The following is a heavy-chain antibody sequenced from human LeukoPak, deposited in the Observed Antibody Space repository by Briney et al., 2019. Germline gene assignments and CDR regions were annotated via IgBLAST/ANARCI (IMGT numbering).Heavy chain of an antibody. Sequence: PGGSLRLSYAASGFSNHTFSVRQLRQAPGKGLEWVAGINDSGDKTYYADSVKGRFTISRENSKNTLYLQMSSLRVEDTAVYYCAKRVSYRSLPVYFDFWGRGTLVTVSS. CDR3: AKRVSYRSLPVYFDF. D-gene: IGHD6-19*01. J-gene: IGHJ4*02. CDR1: GFSNHTFS. CDR2: INDSGDKT. V-gene: IGHV3-23*01.